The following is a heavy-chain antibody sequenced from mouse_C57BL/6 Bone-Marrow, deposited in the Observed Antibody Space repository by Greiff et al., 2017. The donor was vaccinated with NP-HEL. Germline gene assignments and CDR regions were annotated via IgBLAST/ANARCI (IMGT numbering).Heavy chain of an antibody. CDR3: ARLYWYVDV. V-gene: IGHV1-61*01. J-gene: IGHJ1*03. CDR2: IYPSDSET. Sequence: QVQLQQPGAELVRPGSSVKLSCKASGYTFTSYWMDWVKQRPGQGLEWIGNIYPSDSETHYNQKFKDKATLTVDKSSSTAYMQLSSLTSEDSAVYYCARLYWYVDVWGTGTTVTVSS. CDR1: GYTFTSYW.